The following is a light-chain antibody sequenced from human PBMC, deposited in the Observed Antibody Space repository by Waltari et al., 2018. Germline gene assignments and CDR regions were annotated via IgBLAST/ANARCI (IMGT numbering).Light chain of an antibody. Sequence: EIVMTHSPPTLSVSPGERATLPCRASQSVRNNLVWYQQKPSQAPRLRIYGASTRVTGIPARISGSGSGTEFTLTISSLQSEDFAVYYCQQYNNWPPWTFGQGTTVEIK. CDR2: GAS. J-gene: IGKJ1*01. CDR1: QSVRNN. CDR3: QQYNNWPPWT. V-gene: IGKV3-15*01.